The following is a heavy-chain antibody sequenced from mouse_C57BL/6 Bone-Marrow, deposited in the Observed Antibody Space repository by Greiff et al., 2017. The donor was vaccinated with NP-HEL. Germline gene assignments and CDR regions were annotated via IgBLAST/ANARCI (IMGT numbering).Heavy chain of an antibody. D-gene: IGHD1-1*01. CDR1: GFTFSSYA. J-gene: IGHJ1*03. Sequence: EVKVVESGEGLVKPGGSLKLSCAASGFTFSSYAMSWVRQTPEKRLEWVAYISSGGDYIYYADTVKGRFTISRDNARNTLYLQMSSLKSEDTAMYYCTRADYGSSYVFYWYFDVWGTGTTVTVSS. CDR2: ISSGGDYI. CDR3: TRADYGSSYVFYWYFDV. V-gene: IGHV5-9-1*02.